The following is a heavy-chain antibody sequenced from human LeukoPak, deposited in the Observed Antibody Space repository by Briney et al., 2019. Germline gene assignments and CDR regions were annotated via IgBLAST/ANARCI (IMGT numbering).Heavy chain of an antibody. CDR1: GFTFDDYA. D-gene: IGHD3-9*01. J-gene: IGHJ3*02. CDR3: AKAYYDILTGYYESGAFDI. CDR2: ISGDGGST. Sequence: GGSLRLSCAASGFTFDDYAMHWVRQAPGKGLEWASLISGDGGSTYYADSVKGRFTISRDNSKNSLYLQMNSLRTEDTALYYCAKAYYDILTGYYESGAFDIWGQGTMVTVSS. V-gene: IGHV3-43*02.